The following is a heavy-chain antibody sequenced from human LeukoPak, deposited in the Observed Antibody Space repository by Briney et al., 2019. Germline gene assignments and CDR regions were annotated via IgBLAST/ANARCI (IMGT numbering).Heavy chain of an antibody. Sequence: GASVKVSCKASGYTFTGYYMHWVRQAPGQGLEWMGGFIPILDTTNYAPNFQGRVTITTDESSTTAYMELSSLKWEDTALYYCARSNDYDYHFNYWGQGTLVTVSS. CDR2: FIPILDTT. J-gene: IGHJ4*02. V-gene: IGHV1-69*16. CDR3: ARSNDYDYHFNY. D-gene: IGHD5-12*01. CDR1: GYTFTGYY.